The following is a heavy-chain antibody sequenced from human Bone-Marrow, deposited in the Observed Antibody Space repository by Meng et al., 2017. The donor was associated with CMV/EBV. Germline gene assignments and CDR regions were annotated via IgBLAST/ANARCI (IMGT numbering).Heavy chain of an antibody. V-gene: IGHV1-2*02. CDR2: INPNSGGT. CDR1: GYTFTGYY. D-gene: IGHD3-3*01. CDR3: ARVNYDTWNAYYPYYFDY. Sequence: ASVKVSCKASGYTFTGYYMHWVRQAPGQGLEWMGWINPNSGGTNYAQKFQGRVTMTRDTSISTAYMDLSRLQSDDTAVYYCARVNYDTWNAYYPYYFDYWGQGALVTVSS. J-gene: IGHJ4*02.